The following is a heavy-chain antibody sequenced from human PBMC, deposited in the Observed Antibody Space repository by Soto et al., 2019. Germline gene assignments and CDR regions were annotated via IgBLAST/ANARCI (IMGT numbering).Heavy chain of an antibody. CDR2: MNPDSGNT. D-gene: IGHD3-10*01. Sequence: EQLVQSGAEVKKPGAPVKVSCKASGYTFSNYNINWVRQASRQGLEWMGWMNPDSGNTGYAEKFQGRVTMTRNISISTAYMELSGLRSEDTAVYYCAREAASDPSFYYHYMDVWGKGTTVTVSS. CDR3: AREAASDPSFYYHYMDV. V-gene: IGHV1-8*01. J-gene: IGHJ6*03. CDR1: GYTFSNYN.